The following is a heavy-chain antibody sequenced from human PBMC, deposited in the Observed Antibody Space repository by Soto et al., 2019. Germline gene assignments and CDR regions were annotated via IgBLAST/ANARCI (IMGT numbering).Heavy chain of an antibody. CDR1: GFTFSSYS. V-gene: IGHV3-48*01. D-gene: IGHD3-3*01. CDR2: ISSISSTI. J-gene: IGHJ4*02. Sequence: EVQLVESGGGLEQPGGSLRLSCAASGFTFSSYSMNWVRQAPGKGLEWVSYISSISSTIYYADSVKGRFTISRDNAKNSLYLQMNSLRAEDTAVYYCARFPPFGVVPGFDYWGQGTLVTVSS. CDR3: ARFPPFGVVPGFDY.